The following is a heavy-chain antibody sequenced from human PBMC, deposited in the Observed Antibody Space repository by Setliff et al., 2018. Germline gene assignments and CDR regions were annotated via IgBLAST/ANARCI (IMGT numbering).Heavy chain of an antibody. D-gene: IGHD6-19*01. Sequence: PSETLSLTCAVYGGSFSDYHWSWIRQTPGKGLEWIGKINHSGSSTYNPSLKSRVTISLYTSKSQFSLTLSPVTAADTAVHYCARGGGYNSGSYQGGFYYMDVRGKGTTVTVSS. CDR1: GGSFSDYH. CDR3: ARGGGYNSGSYQGGFYYMDV. CDR2: INHSGSS. V-gene: IGHV4-34*01. J-gene: IGHJ6*03.